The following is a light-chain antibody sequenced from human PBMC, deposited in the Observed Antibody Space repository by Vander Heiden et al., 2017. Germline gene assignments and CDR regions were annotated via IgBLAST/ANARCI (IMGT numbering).Light chain of an antibody. J-gene: IGKJ2*01. CDR1: QSISAD. Sequence: EIVLTQSPATLSLSTGERATLSCRASQSISADLAWYQQKPGQAPRLLIYDASNRATGIPARFSGSGSGTDFTLTISNLEPEDFAVYYCQQRNSWPRTFGQGTKVEI. CDR3: QQRNSWPRT. CDR2: DAS. V-gene: IGKV3-11*01.